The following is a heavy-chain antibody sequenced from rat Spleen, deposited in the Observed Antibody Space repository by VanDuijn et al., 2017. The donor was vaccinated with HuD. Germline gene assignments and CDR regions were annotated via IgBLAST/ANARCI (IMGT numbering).Heavy chain of an antibody. CDR2: IIYDGSRT. J-gene: IGHJ4*01. CDR1: GFTFSDYN. CDR3: ATESRYVMDA. Sequence: EVQLVESGGGLVQPGRSLKLSCAASGFTFSDYNMAWVRQAPKKGLEWVATIIYDGSRTYYRDSGKGRFTISRDNAESTLYLQMDNVRSEDTATYYCATESRYVMDAWGQGAPVTVSS. V-gene: IGHV5S10*01.